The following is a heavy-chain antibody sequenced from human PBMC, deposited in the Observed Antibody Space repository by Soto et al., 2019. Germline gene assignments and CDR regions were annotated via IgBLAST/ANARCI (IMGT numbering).Heavy chain of an antibody. J-gene: IGHJ6*02. CDR3: ASSAGLDHLLNYYGMDV. CDR2: IIPVLGTP. Sequence: SVKVSCKASGGTFTSTAFSWVRQPPGQGLEWMGGIIPVLGTPNYAQKFQARLTVTADASTTTVHMELSSLRSDDTAVYYCASSAGLDHLLNYYGMDVWGQGTTVTVSS. V-gene: IGHV1-69*13. D-gene: IGHD6-13*01. CDR1: GGTFTSTA.